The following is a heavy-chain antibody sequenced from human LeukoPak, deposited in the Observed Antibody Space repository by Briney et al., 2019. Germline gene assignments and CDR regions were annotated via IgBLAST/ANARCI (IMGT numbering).Heavy chain of an antibody. V-gene: IGHV3-23*03. CDR1: GFTFTNYA. J-gene: IGHJ4*02. Sequence: PGGSLRLSCAASGFTFTNYAMSWVRQAPGKGLEWVSVIYSGGSTYYADSVKGRFTISRDNSKNTLYLQMNSLRAEDTAVYYCAKVLAGTHFDYWGQGTLVTVSS. D-gene: IGHD6-19*01. CDR2: IYSGGST. CDR3: AKVLAGTHFDY.